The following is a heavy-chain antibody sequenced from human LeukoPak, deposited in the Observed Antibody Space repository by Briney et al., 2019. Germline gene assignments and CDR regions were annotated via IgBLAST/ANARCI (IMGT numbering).Heavy chain of an antibody. Sequence: ASVKVSCKASGGTFNTYAINWVRQAPGQGLEWMGGIIPIFDTTNYAQNFQGRVTITADESTSTAYMKLSSLRSEDTAVYYCARENGDADNSFDYWGQGTLVTVSS. J-gene: IGHJ4*02. CDR3: ARENGDADNSFDY. CDR2: IIPIFDTT. CDR1: GGTFNTYA. D-gene: IGHD5-24*01. V-gene: IGHV1-69*13.